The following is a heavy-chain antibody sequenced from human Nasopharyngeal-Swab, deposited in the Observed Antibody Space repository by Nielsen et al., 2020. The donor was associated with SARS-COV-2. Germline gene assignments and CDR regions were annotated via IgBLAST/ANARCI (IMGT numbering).Heavy chain of an antibody. V-gene: IGHV3-23*01. CDR2: IGTSDDT. CDR1: GFNFASFA. D-gene: IGHD2/OR15-2a*01. Sequence: GESLKISCAASGFNFASFAMTWVRQAPGKGLEWVSTIGTSDDTYYTDSVKGRFAISRDNSKNKVYLQMDSLRPDDTALYYCAKTFLIAPRTYDYWGQATLVTVS. CDR3: AKTFLIAPRTYDY. J-gene: IGHJ4*02.